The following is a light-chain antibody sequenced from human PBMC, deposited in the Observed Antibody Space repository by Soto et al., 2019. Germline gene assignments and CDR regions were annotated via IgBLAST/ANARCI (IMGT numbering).Light chain of an antibody. V-gene: IGLV2-11*01. CDR2: DVS. J-gene: IGLJ2*01. Sequence: QSVLTQPRSVSGSPGQSVTISCTGTSSDVGGYDHVSWYQQHPGKAPKLMIYDVSKRPSGVPDRFSGSKSGNTASLTISGLQAEDEADYYCCSYAGSYTLFGVGTKLTVL. CDR3: CSYAGSYTL. CDR1: SSDVGGYDH.